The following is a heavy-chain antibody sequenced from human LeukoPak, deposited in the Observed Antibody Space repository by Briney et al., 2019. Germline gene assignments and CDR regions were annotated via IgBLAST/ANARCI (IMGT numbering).Heavy chain of an antibody. CDR1: GFTFSSYW. Sequence: GGSLRLSCAASGFTFSSYWMHWVRQAPGKGLVWVSRINSDGSSTSYADSVKGRLTISRDNAKNTLYLQMNSLRAEDTAVYYCARDQPPRHSSGWYGYWGQGTLVTVSS. CDR3: ARDQPPRHSSGWYGY. V-gene: IGHV3-74*01. J-gene: IGHJ4*02. D-gene: IGHD6-19*01. CDR2: INSDGSST.